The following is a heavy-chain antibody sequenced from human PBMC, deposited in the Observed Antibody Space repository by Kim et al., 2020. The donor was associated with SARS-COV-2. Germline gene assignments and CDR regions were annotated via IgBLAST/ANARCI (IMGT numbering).Heavy chain of an antibody. CDR3: AKDREGDYYYGMDV. J-gene: IGHJ6*02. CDR2: ISGSGDRT. Sequence: GGSLRLSCVASGFTFSSYAMSWVRQAPGKGLEWISTISGSGDRTYYTDSVKGRFTISRDNSKNTLYLQVNSLRAEDTAVYYCAKDREGDYYYGMDVWGQGTTVTVSS. V-gene: IGHV3-23*01. D-gene: IGHD1-26*01. CDR1: GFTFSSYA.